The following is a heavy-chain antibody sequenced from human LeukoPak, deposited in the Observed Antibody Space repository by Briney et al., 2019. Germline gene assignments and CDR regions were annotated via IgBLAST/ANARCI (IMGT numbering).Heavy chain of an antibody. J-gene: IGHJ6*03. CDR3: AKGTHSGYSYGYYYYYYMDV. Sequence: GGSLRLSCAASGFTFSSYPMNWVRQAPGKGLEWISSISASSTYIYYADSLKGRFTISRDNAKNSLYLQVSSLRAEDTAVYYCAKGTHSGYSYGYYYYYYMDVWGKGTTVIVSS. D-gene: IGHD5-18*01. CDR2: ISASSTYI. CDR1: GFTFSSYP. V-gene: IGHV3-21*04.